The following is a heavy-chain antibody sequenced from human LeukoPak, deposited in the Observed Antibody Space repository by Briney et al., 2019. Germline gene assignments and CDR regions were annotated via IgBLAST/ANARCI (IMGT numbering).Heavy chain of an antibody. CDR3: AKIYSSGWYANFQH. D-gene: IGHD6-19*01. CDR1: GFTFSSYG. V-gene: IGHV3-30*02. J-gene: IGHJ1*01. Sequence: PGGSLRLSCAASGFTFSSYGMHWVHQAPGKGLEWVAFIRYDGSNKYYADSVKGRFTISRDNSKNTLYLQMNSLRAEDTAVYYCAKIYSSGWYANFQHWGQGTLVTVSS. CDR2: IRYDGSNK.